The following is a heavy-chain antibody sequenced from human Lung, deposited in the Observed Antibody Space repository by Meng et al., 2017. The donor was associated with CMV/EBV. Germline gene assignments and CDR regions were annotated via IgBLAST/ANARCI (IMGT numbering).Heavy chain of an antibody. J-gene: IGHJ6*02. D-gene: IGHD2-15*01. CDR3: ERHGGSTIYYYYGMDV. V-gene: IGHV5-51*01. CDR2: IYPGDSDT. Sequence: XVSCKGSGYSFTSYRIGWVRQMPGKGLEWMGIIYPGDSDTRYSLSFQGQVTTSADKSISTAYLQWISLKASDTAMYYCERHGGSTIYYYYGMDVWGQGXTVTVSS. CDR1: GYSFTSYR.